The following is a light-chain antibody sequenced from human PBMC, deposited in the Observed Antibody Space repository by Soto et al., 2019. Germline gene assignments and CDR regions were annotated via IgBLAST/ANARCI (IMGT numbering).Light chain of an antibody. V-gene: IGKV3-15*01. CDR3: QQYHDWPPIT. CDR1: QSISSD. J-gene: IGKJ3*01. CDR2: GAY. Sequence: EVVMTQSPGTLSLSAGERATVSCRASQSISSDLAWYQQKPGQAPRLLIYGAYTRATDIPARFSGGGSGTEFTLTISSLQSEDSAIYYCQQYHDWPPITFGPGTKVHI.